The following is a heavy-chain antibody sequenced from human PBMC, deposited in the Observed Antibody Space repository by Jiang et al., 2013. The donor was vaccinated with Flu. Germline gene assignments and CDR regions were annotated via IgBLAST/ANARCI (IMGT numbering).Heavy chain of an antibody. J-gene: IGHJ3*02. CDR3: AREPIDYSMSSDAFDI. CDR2: GGT. Sequence: GGTDYAQKFQGRVAVTRDTSFTTAYMELNSLRSDDTAVYYCAREPIDYSMSSDAFDIWGQGTMVTVSS. D-gene: IGHD6-6*01. V-gene: IGHV1-2*02.